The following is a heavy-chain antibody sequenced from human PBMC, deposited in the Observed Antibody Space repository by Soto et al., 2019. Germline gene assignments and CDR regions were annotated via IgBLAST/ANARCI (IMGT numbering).Heavy chain of an antibody. CDR3: ARGKQYYYGSGRYYFDY. CDR2: INHSGST. V-gene: IGHV4-34*01. J-gene: IGHJ4*02. D-gene: IGHD3-10*01. Sequence: ETLSLTCSVYGGSFSVYYWSLIRQPPGKGLEWIGEINHSGSTNYNPSLKSRVTISVDTSKNQFSLKLSSVTAADTAVYYCARGKQYYYGSGRYYFDYWGQGTLVTVSS. CDR1: GGSFSVYY.